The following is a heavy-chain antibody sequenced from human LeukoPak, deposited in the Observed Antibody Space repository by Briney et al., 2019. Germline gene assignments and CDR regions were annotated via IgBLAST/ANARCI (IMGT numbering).Heavy chain of an antibody. CDR2: FSVSGGAT. CDR1: GFTFSSYA. J-gene: IGHJ4*02. D-gene: IGHD6-19*01. CDR3: AKDRDGIAVAGPFDY. Sequence: PGGSLRLSCAASGFTFSSYAMSWVRQAPGKGLEWVSAFSVSGGATYYADSVKGRFTVSRDNSKNTLYLQMNSLRAEDTAVYYCAKDRDGIAVAGPFDYWGQGTLVTVSS. V-gene: IGHV3-23*01.